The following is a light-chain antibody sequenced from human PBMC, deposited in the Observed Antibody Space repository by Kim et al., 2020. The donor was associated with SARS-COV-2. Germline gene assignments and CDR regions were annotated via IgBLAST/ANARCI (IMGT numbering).Light chain of an antibody. J-gene: IGLJ1*01. CDR3: QSYDSSNYV. CDR2: EDN. CDR1: SDSIASNY. V-gene: IGLV6-57*03. Sequence: GKTVTISCTRSSDSIASNYVQWYQQRPGSAPTTVIYEDNQRPSGVPDRFSGSIDSSSNSASLTISGLKTEDEADYYCQSYDSSNYVFGTGTQLTVL.